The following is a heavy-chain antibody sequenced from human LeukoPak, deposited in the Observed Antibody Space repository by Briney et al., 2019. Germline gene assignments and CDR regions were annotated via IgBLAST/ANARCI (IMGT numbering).Heavy chain of an antibody. Sequence: SETLSLTCTVSGGSVSSGSYYWSWIRQPPGKGLEWIGYIYYSGSTNYNPSLKSRVTISVDTSKNQFSLKLSSVTAADTAVYYCAREVTMIVDDAFDIWGQGTMVTVSS. D-gene: IGHD3-22*01. CDR3: AREVTMIVDDAFDI. J-gene: IGHJ3*02. CDR2: IYYSGST. CDR1: GGSVSSGSYY. V-gene: IGHV4-61*01.